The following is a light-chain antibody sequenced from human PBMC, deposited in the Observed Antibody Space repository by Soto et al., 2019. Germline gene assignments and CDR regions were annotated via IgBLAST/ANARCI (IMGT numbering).Light chain of an antibody. V-gene: IGLV1-51*01. J-gene: IGLJ1*01. CDR2: DNN. CDR3: GTWDSSLSAYV. Sequence: QSVLTQPPSVSAAPGQKVTISFSGSSSNIGNNYVSWYQQLPGTAPKLLIYDNNKRPSGIPDRFSGSKSGTSATLGITGRQTGDEADYYCGTWDSSLSAYVFGTGTKVTVL. CDR1: SSNIGNNY.